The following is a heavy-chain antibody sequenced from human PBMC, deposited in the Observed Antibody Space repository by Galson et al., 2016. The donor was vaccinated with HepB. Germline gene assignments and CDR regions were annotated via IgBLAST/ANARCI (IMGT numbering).Heavy chain of an antibody. CDR1: GYTFTSYG. CDR2: TSGYNGYT. D-gene: IGHD3-16*01. Sequence: SVKVSCKASGYTFTSYGISWVRQAPGQGLEWMGWTSGYNGYTNYARNLQDSLTITTSTNTAYMELRSLRRDDTAFYYCARSDGGYFDYWGQGTLVTVSS. J-gene: IGHJ4*02. V-gene: IGHV1-18*04. CDR3: ARSDGGYFDY.